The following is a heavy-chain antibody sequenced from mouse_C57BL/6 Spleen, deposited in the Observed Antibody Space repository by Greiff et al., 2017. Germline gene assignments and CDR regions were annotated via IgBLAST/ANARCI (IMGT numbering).Heavy chain of an antibody. D-gene: IGHD2-1*01. V-gene: IGHV1-19*01. CDR2: INPYNGGT. J-gene: IGHJ2*02. CDR1: GYTFTDYY. Sequence: VQLQQSGPVLVKPGASVKMSCKASGYTFTDYYMNWVKQSHGKSLEWIGVINPYNGGTSYNQKFKGKATLTVDKASSTASMELNSLTSEDSAVYYLARSGYYGNLYYFDYWGQGTSLTVSS. CDR3: ARSGYYGNLYYFDY.